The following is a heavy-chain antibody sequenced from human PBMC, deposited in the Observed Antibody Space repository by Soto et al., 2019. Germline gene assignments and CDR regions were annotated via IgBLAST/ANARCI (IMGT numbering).Heavy chain of an antibody. J-gene: IGHJ2*01. CDR1: GFTFSSYS. CDR3: AGYSSSWYEYWYFDL. Sequence: EVQLVESGGGLVKPGGSLRLSCAASGFTFSSYSMNWVREAPGKGLEWVSSISSSSSYIYYADSVKGRFTISRDNAKNSLYLQMNSLRAEDTAVYYCAGYSSSWYEYWYFDLWGRGTLVTVSS. D-gene: IGHD6-13*01. V-gene: IGHV3-21*01. CDR2: ISSSSSYI.